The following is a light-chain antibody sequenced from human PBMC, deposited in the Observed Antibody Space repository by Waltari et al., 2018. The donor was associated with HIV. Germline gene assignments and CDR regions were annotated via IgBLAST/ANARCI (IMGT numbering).Light chain of an antibody. J-gene: IGKJ1*01. Sequence: VLTQSPGTLSLSPGERATLSCRASQSVPNNYLAWYQKKVGQAPRLLIYGASTRATGIPSRFSGSGSGADFTLTITRLEPEDFAVYYCQHYGTSPQWTFGQGTKVEIK. CDR2: GAS. V-gene: IGKV3-20*01. CDR1: QSVPNNY. CDR3: QHYGTSPQWT.